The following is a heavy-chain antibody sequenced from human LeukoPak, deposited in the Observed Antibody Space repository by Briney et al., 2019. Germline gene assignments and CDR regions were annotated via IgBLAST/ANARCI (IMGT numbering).Heavy chain of an antibody. V-gene: IGHV3-23*01. Sequence: GGFLRLSCAASGFTFSSYAMSWVRQAPGKGLEWVSAISGSGGSTYYADSVKGRFTISRDNSKNTLYLQMNSLRAEDTAVYYCAKRVYDSSGYYWDYWGQGTLVTVSS. CDR1: GFTFSSYA. CDR2: ISGSGGST. D-gene: IGHD3-22*01. CDR3: AKRVYDSSGYYWDY. J-gene: IGHJ4*02.